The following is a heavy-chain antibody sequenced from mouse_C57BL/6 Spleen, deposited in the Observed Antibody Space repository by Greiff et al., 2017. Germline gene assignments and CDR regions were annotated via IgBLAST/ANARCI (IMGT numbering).Heavy chain of an antibody. D-gene: IGHD1-1*01. J-gene: IGHJ3*01. CDR2: ISSGSSTI. Sequence: EVKLVESGGGLVKPGGSLKLSCAASGFTFSDYGMHWVRQAPEKGLEWVAYISSGSSTIYYADTVKGRFTISRDNAKNTLFLQMTSLRSEDTAMYYCARGSYGSSSAWFAYWGQGTLVTVSA. CDR1: GFTFSDYG. CDR3: ARGSYGSSSAWFAY. V-gene: IGHV5-17*01.